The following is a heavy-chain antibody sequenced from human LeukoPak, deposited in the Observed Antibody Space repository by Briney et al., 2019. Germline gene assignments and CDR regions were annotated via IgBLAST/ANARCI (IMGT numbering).Heavy chain of an antibody. CDR3: ARDLTSGSLFDY. D-gene: IGHD1-26*01. CDR1: GFTFSSYA. V-gene: IGHV3-30-3*01. J-gene: IGHJ4*02. CDR2: IPYEGSNK. Sequence: GGCLRLSCAASGFTFSSYAMHWVRQPPAKGLEWVAVIPYEGSNKYYADSVKGRFTISRDNSKNTLYLQMNSLRAEDTVVYYCARDLTSGSLFDYWGQGTLVTVSS.